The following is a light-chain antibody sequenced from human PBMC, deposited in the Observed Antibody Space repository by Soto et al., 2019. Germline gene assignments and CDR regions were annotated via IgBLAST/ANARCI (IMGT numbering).Light chain of an antibody. J-gene: IGLJ1*01. CDR1: SSSIGGNS. CDR2: DDN. CDR3: GSWDSSLSAYV. V-gene: IGLV1-51*01. Sequence: QSVLTQPPSVSAAPGQKVTISCSGSSSSIGGNSVSWYQQLPGTAPRLLIYDDNKRPSGIPDRFSGSKSGTSATLGITGFQTGDEADYYCGSWDSSLSAYVFGTGTKVTLL.